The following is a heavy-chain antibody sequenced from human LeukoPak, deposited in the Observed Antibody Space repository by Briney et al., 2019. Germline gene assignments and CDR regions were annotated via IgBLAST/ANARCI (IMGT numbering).Heavy chain of an antibody. J-gene: IGHJ4*02. Sequence: PGGSLRLSCTASGFTFGDYAMSWVRQAPGKGREWVGFIRSKAYGGTTEYAASVKGRFTISRDDSKSIAYLQMNSLKTEDTAVYYCTRRSGYDSSGFLFLWGQGTLVTVSS. CDR2: IRSKAYGGTT. D-gene: IGHD3-22*01. CDR3: TRRSGYDSSGFLFL. V-gene: IGHV3-49*04. CDR1: GFTFGDYA.